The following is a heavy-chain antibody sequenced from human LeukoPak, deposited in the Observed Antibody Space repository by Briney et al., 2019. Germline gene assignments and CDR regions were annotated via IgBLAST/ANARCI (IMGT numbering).Heavy chain of an antibody. Sequence: SETLSLTCTVSGYSISSGYYWGWIRQPPGKGLEWIGSIYHSGSTYYNPSLKSRVTISVDTSKNQFSLKLSSVTAADTAVYYYATAGITGTSLQYYYYYYMDVWGKGTTVTVSS. CDR3: ATAGITGTSLQYYYYYYMDV. D-gene: IGHD1-20*01. CDR1: GYSISSGYY. V-gene: IGHV4-38-2*02. CDR2: IYHSGST. J-gene: IGHJ6*03.